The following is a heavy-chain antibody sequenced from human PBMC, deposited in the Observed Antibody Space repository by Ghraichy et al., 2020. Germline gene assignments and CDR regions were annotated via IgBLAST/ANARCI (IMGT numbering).Heavy chain of an antibody. CDR3: ARRHRIAVAGTYDY. D-gene: IGHD6-19*01. CDR1: GGSFSGYY. CDR2: INHSGST. V-gene: IGHV4-34*01. Sequence: SQTLSLTCAVYGGSFSGYYWSWIRQPPGKGLEWIGEINHSGSTNYNPSLKSRVTISVDTSKNQFSLKLSSVTAADTAWYYCARRHRIAVAGTYDYWGQGTLVTVSS. J-gene: IGHJ4*02.